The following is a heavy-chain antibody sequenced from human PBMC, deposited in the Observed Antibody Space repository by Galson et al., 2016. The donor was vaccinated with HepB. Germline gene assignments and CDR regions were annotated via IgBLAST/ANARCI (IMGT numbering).Heavy chain of an antibody. J-gene: IGHJ5*02. V-gene: IGHV4-61*09. CDR2: IYTSGTT. Sequence: TLSLTCTVSGDSSNSGRYYWSWIRQPAGKGLEWIGHIYTSGTTTYNPSLKSRVTMSIDMSKKQFSLKLSSVTAADTAVYYCAREHVYGDLGWFDPWGQGTLVTVSP. D-gene: IGHD4-17*01. CDR3: AREHVYGDLGWFDP. CDR1: GDSSNSGRYY.